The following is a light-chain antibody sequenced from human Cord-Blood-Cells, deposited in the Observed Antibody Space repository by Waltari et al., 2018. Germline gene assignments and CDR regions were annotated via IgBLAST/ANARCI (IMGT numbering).Light chain of an antibody. CDR1: QSVSSN. V-gene: IGKV3-15*01. CDR3: QQYNNWPPT. J-gene: IGKJ1*01. Sequence: EIVMTQSPATLSVSPGERATLSCRASQSVSSNLAWYQQKPGQAPRLLIYGASTRSTGIPARFSSSGSGTEFTLTISSLQSEDFAVYYCQQYNNWPPTFGQGTKVEIK. CDR2: GAS.